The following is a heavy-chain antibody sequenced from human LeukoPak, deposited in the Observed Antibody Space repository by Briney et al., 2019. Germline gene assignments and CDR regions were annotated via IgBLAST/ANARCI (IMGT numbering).Heavy chain of an antibody. D-gene: IGHD6-19*01. Sequence: PSGTLSLTCAVYGGSFSGYYWSWIRQPPGKGLEWIGEINHSGSTNYNPSLKSRVTISVDTSKNQFSLKLSSVTAADTAVYYCARGVVSGWTDFDYWGQGTLVTVSS. J-gene: IGHJ4*02. CDR1: GGSFSGYY. V-gene: IGHV4-34*01. CDR2: INHSGST. CDR3: ARGVVSGWTDFDY.